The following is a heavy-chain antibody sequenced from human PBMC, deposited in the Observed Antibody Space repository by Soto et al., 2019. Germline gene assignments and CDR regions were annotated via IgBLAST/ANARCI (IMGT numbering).Heavy chain of an antibody. CDR1: GFSFSDYA. J-gene: IGHJ6*03. CDR3: TREEIVVLPAARGRTFYYYMDV. CDR2: IRSKVYGGTT. Sequence: PGGSLRLSCSASGFSFSDYAMSWFRQAPGKGLEWVGFIRSKVYGGTTEYAASVKGRFTISRDDSKSIAYLQMSSVKTEDTAVYYCTREEIVVLPAARGRTFYYYMDVWGKGTTVTVSS. D-gene: IGHD2-2*01. V-gene: IGHV3-49*03.